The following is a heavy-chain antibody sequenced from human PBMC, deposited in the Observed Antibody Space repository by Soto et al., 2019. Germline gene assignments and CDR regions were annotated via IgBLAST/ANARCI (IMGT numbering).Heavy chain of an antibody. CDR3: AKENGYSSTLFEFDY. D-gene: IGHD6-13*01. J-gene: IGHJ4*02. CDR1: GFTFGGYA. Sequence: PGGSLRVSCGAAGFTFGGYAMSWVRQDPGKGLEWVSAIGGSGGSTYYADSVKGRFTISRDNSKNTLYLQMNSLRAEDTAVYYCAKENGYSSTLFEFDYWGQGTLVTVSS. CDR2: IGGSGGST. V-gene: IGHV3-23*01.